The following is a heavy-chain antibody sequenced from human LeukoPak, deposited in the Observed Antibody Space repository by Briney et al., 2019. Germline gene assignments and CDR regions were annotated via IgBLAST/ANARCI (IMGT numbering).Heavy chain of an antibody. CDR2: IHGGNT. V-gene: IGHV3-23*01. CDR1: GFTFSSYA. Sequence: GGSLRLSCAASGFTFSSYAMTWVRQAPGKGLEWVSTIHGGNTFNADSVKGWFTISRDNSKNTLYLQMTGLRAEDTTVYYCAKHKGPYNYDLSPFDYWGQGTLVTVSS. D-gene: IGHD5-18*01. CDR3: AKHKGPYNYDLSPFDY. J-gene: IGHJ4*02.